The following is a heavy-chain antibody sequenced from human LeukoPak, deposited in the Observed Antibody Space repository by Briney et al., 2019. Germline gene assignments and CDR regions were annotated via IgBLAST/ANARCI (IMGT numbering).Heavy chain of an antibody. Sequence: GGSLRLSCAASVFTFSSYSMNWVREAPGEGREWGSYISSSRSTIYDAGSVKGRFTISRDNAKNSLYLQMNSLRAEDTAVYYCARDRGSGYTDYWGQGPLVTVSS. CDR2: ISSSRSTI. D-gene: IGHD3-22*01. CDR3: ARDRGSGYTDY. V-gene: IGHV3-48*01. CDR1: VFTFSSYS. J-gene: IGHJ4*02.